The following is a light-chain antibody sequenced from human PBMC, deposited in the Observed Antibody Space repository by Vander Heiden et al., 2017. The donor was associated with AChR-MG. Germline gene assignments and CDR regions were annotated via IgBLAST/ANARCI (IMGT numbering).Light chain of an antibody. CDR3: QQYGSSPFT. CDR1: QRVSSSY. V-gene: IGKV3-20*01. J-gene: IGKJ4*01. CDR2: GAS. Sequence: EIVLTQSPGTLSLSPGERATLSCRASQRVSSSYLAWYQQKPGQAPRLLIYGASTRATGFPDRFSGSGSGTDFTLTISRLEPEDFAVYYCQQYGSSPFTFGGGTKVEIK.